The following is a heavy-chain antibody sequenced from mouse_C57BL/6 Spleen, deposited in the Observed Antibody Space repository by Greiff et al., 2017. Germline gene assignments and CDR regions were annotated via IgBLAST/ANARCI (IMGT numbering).Heavy chain of an antibody. D-gene: IGHD3-2*02. Sequence: EVQLVESEGGLVQPGSSMKLSCTASGFTFSDSYMAWVRQVPEKGLEWVANINYDGSSTYYLDSLKSRFIISRDNAKNILYLQMSSLKSEDTATXYCARNSGPYAMDYWGQGTSVTVSS. CDR1: GFTFSDSY. CDR2: INYDGSST. CDR3: ARNSGPYAMDY. V-gene: IGHV5-16*01. J-gene: IGHJ4*01.